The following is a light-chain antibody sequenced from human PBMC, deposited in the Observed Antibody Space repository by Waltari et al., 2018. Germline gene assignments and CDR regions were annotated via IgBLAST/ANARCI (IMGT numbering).Light chain of an antibody. CDR2: GAS. J-gene: IGKJ2*01. Sequence: DILMTQSPSTLSASVGDRLTITCRASTSINTYLAWYQQKPGNAPKLLIYGASTLESGVPGRFRGTGSGTEFTLTISSLQPDDFATYYCQRYNSYANTFGQGTKVDIK. CDR3: QRYNSYANT. V-gene: IGKV1-5*01. CDR1: TSINTY.